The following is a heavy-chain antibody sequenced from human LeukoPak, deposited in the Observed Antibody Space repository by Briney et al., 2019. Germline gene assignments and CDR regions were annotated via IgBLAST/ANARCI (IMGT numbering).Heavy chain of an antibody. J-gene: IGHJ4*02. Sequence: ASVKVSCKASGYSFTSHDINWVRQAPGQGLEWMGWMNPNSGNTGYAQKFQDRVTMTRNTSISTAYLEVSSLGSEDTAMYYCASALKRGSAGTLIDHWGQGTLVTVSS. CDR1: GYSFTSHD. CDR2: MNPNSGNT. V-gene: IGHV1-8*01. D-gene: IGHD6-13*01. CDR3: ASALKRGSAGTLIDH.